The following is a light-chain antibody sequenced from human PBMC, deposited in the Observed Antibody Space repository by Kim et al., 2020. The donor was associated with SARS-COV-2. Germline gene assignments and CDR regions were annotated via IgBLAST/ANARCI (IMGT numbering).Light chain of an antibody. Sequence: PRDRAPPSFRAKPSISSRYLAWYQKKPGQAPRLLIYGASSRATGIPDRFSGSGSRTDFTLTISRLEPEDVAVYYCQQYGSSPLTFGGGTKVEIK. J-gene: IGKJ4*01. CDR3: QQYGSSPLT. V-gene: IGKV3-20*01. CDR1: PSISSRY. CDR2: GAS.